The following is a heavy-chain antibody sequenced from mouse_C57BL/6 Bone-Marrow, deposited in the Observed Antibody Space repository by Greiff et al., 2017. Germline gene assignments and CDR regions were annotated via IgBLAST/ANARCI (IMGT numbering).Heavy chain of an antibody. V-gene: IGHV6-3*01. J-gene: IGHJ3*01. D-gene: IGHD2-14*01. Sequence: EVKLMESGGGLVQPGGSMKLSCVASGFTFSNYWMNWVRQSPEKGLEWVAQIRLKSDNYATHYAESVKGRFTISRDDSKSSVYLQMNNLRAEDTGIYYCTGLLGTPFAYWGQGTLVTVSA. CDR3: TGLLGTPFAY. CDR2: IRLKSDNYAT. CDR1: GFTFSNYW.